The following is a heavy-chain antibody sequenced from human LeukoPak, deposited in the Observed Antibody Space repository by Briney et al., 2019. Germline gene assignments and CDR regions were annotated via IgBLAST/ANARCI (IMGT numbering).Heavy chain of an antibody. Sequence: SETLSLTCAVFNGSFSNYYWSWIRQSPGKRLEWIGEINRGSTNYNPSLKTRVTISVDTSESQFSLTLNSVTAADTAVYYCARGMGQFDSWGQGTLVTVSS. CDR3: ARGMGQFDS. CDR1: NGSFSNYY. D-gene: IGHD5-24*01. V-gene: IGHV4-34*01. J-gene: IGHJ4*02. CDR2: INRGST.